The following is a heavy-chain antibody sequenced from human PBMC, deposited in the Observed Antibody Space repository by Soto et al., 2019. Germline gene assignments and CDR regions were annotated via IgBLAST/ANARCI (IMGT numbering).Heavy chain of an antibody. Sequence: PSETLSLTCTVSGGSISSSSYYWGWIRQPPGKGLEWIGSIYYSGSTYYNPSLKSRVTISVDTSKNQFSLKLNSVTAADTAVYYCARVGYTFWSGYYLDYWGRRTLVTVS. CDR2: IYYSGST. J-gene: IGHJ4*02. CDR1: GGSISSSSYY. V-gene: IGHV4-39*07. D-gene: IGHD3-3*01. CDR3: ARVGYTFWSGYYLDY.